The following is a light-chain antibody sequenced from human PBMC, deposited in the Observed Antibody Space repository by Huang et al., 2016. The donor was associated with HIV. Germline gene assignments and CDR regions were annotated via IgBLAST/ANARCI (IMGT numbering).Light chain of an antibody. CDR3: MQALLTPWT. J-gene: IGKJ1*01. CDR2: LGS. V-gene: IGKV2-28*01. Sequence: DIVMTQSPLSLPVSPGEPASMSCNSSQSLLHSNGYNYLDWYLQKPGQSPQLLIYLGSNRASGVPDRFSASGSGTDFTLRISRVEAEDVGVYYCMQALLTPWTFGQGTKVEIK. CDR1: QSLLHSNGYNY.